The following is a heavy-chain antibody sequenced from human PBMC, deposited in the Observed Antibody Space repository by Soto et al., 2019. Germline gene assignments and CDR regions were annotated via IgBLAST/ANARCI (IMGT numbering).Heavy chain of an antibody. D-gene: IGHD2-21*02. Sequence: RSLRLSCSASGXPSSSYAMHCVRQSPGKGLECVSAISSNGGRTYYEDSVKGTFTISRDNSKNTLYLQMSSLRAEDTAVYYCVKALLDCGGDCYKLDYGRAVWGQGTTGTVS. CDR1: GXPSSSYA. V-gene: IGHV3-64D*06. CDR3: VKALLDCGGDCYKLDYGRAV. CDR2: ISSNGGRT. J-gene: IGHJ6*02.